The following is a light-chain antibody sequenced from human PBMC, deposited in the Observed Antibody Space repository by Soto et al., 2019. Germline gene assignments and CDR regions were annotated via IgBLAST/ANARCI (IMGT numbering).Light chain of an antibody. Sequence: IQLTQSPSSLSASVGDRVTITCRASQGINKFLAWYQQRPGKAPQLLVYGASTLQSGLPSRFSGSGSGTDFTLTIRSLQPEDFATYSCQQLTNFRFTFGQGTKLDIK. CDR2: GAS. V-gene: IGKV1-9*01. J-gene: IGKJ2*01. CDR3: QQLTNFRFT. CDR1: QGINKF.